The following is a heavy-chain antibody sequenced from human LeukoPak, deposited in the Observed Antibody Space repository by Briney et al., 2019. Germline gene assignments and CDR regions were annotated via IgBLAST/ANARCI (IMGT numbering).Heavy chain of an antibody. V-gene: IGHV4-59*12. CDR2: IYYSGST. Sequence: SETLSLTCTVSGGSISSYYWSWIRQPPGKGLEWIGYIYYSGSTNYNPSLKSRVTISVDTSKNQFSLKLNSVTAADTAIYYCASGDLYYFDYWGQGTLVTVSS. J-gene: IGHJ4*02. CDR3: ASGDLYYFDY. D-gene: IGHD4-17*01. CDR1: GGSISSYY.